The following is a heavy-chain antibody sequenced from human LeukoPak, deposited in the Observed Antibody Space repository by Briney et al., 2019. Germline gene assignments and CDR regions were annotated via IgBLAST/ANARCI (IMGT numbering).Heavy chain of an antibody. CDR1: GGSFSGYY. CDR3: VRENLTGGD. CDR2: VGRRGDT. J-gene: IGHJ4*02. Sequence: SETLSLTCAVYGGSFSGYYWTWIRQSPGKGLEWIGEVGRRGDTNYNPSLKSRVTISADTSKNQFSLALRSVTAADAAVYYCVRENLTGGDWGQGTLVTVSS. V-gene: IGHV4-34*01. D-gene: IGHD3-9*01.